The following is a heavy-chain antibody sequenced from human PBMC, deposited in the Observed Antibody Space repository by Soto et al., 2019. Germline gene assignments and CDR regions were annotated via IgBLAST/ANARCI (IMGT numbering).Heavy chain of an antibody. CDR3: ARDLNLYKGPGSINGFFDY. V-gene: IGHV1-2*02. CDR2: INPNGGAT. CDR1: GYAFIAPY. D-gene: IGHD3-10*01. Sequence: ASVKVSCKASGYAFIAPYIHWLRQAPGQGLEWMGWINPNGGATKYAQKFQGRVTMTRGTSISTVFMELSVLRFDDTAVFYCARDLNLYKGPGSINGFFDYWGQRTEVTVSS. J-gene: IGHJ4*02.